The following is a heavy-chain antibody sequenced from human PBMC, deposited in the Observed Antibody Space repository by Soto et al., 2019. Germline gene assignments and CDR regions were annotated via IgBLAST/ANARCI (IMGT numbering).Heavy chain of an antibody. CDR3: ARDMGYCSSSSCYNPLFDD. V-gene: IGHV1-3*01. D-gene: IGHD2-2*02. CDR1: GYTFTSYA. J-gene: IGHJ4*02. Sequence: ASVKVSCKASGYTFTSYAMHWVRQAPGQRLEWMGWINAGNGNTKYSQKFQGRVTITRDTSASTAYMELSSLRSEDTAVYYCARDMGYCSSSSCYNPLFDDSGQGTLVTVSS. CDR2: INAGNGNT.